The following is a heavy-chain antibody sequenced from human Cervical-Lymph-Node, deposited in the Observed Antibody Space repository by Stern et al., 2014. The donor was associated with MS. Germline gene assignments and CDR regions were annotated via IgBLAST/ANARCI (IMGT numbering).Heavy chain of an antibody. Sequence: QLVQSGAEVKKPGASVKVSCKASGYTFTDYYMHWVRQAPGQGLEWMGIINPGGTRTNCAQRFQGRVTVTRETSTSTVYMELRSLRSDDTAIYYCARGERNFHSWGQGTLVTVSS. CDR3: ARGERNFHS. V-gene: IGHV1-46*01. J-gene: IGHJ4*02. CDR2: INPGGTRT. CDR1: GYTFTDYY.